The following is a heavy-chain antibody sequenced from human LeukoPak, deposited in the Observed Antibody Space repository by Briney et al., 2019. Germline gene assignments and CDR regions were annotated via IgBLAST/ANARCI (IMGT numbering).Heavy chain of an antibody. D-gene: IGHD3-10*01. CDR3: ARVVRFGELFRIDY. V-gene: IGHV4-59*01. CDR1: GGSISSYY. J-gene: IGHJ4*02. CDR2: IYYSGST. Sequence: SETLSLTCTVSGGSISSYYWSWIRQPPGKGLEWSGYIYYSGSTNYNPSLKSRVTISVDTSKNQFSLKLSSVTAADTAVYYCARVVRFGELFRIDYWGQGTLVTVSS.